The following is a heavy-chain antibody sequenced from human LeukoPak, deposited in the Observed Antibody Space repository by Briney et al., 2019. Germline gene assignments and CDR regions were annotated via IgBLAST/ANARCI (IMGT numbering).Heavy chain of an antibody. CDR2: IGTAGEI. Sequence: AGGSLRLSCAASGFTFRSYDMHWVRQATGKGLEWVSGIGTAGEIYYPGSVKGRFTISRENAKNSLYLQMNSLRAGDTAVYYCAKGYCSGGSCYSGPHYFDYWGQGTLVTVSS. CDR3: AKGYCSGGSCYSGPHYFDY. D-gene: IGHD2-15*01. CDR1: GFTFRSYD. J-gene: IGHJ4*02. V-gene: IGHV3-13*01.